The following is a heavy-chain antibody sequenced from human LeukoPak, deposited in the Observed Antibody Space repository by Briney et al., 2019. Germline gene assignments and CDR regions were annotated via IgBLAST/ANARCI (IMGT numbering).Heavy chain of an antibody. V-gene: IGHV3-33*01. CDR2: IWYDGSNK. Sequence: GGSLRLSCAASGFTFNNYGMHWVRQAPGKGLEWVAVIWYDGSNKYYADSVKGRFTISRDNSKNTLYLQMNSLRAEDTAVYYCARDRYFYGSGKSNYGMDVWGQGTTVTVSS. CDR1: GFTFNNYG. CDR3: ARDRYFYGSGKSNYGMDV. D-gene: IGHD3-10*01. J-gene: IGHJ6*02.